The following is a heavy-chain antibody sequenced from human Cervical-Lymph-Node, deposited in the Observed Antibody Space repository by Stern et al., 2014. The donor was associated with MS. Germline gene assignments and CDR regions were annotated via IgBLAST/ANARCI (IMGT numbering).Heavy chain of an antibody. D-gene: IGHD3-22*01. CDR3: ARMREDSSGLFEY. CDR2: LDWDDDK. V-gene: IGHV2-70*04. CDR1: GFSLSTYGMR. J-gene: IGHJ4*02. Sequence: QITLKESGPALVKPTQTLTLTCTFSGFSLSTYGMRVNWIRQPPGKALEWLARLDWDDDKFYSTALKTRLTISKDTSKNHVVLTMTNMDPVDTATYYCARMREDSSGLFEYWGQGTLVTVSS.